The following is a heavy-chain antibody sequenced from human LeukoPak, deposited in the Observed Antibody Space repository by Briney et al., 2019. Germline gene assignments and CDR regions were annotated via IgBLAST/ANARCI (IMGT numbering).Heavy chain of an antibody. CDR1: GGTICSSDCY. D-gene: IGHD1-14*01. J-gene: IGHJ4*02. V-gene: IGHV4-31*03. Sequence: SETVSFTGTVSGGTICSSDCYWSGIRQHPGKGLEWIGFIYYSGSTYYNPSLKSRATISVDTSKNQFSLRVSSVTAADTAVYYCATVRNHKCDFWGQGTLVTVSS. CDR3: ATVRNHKCDF. CDR2: IYYSGST.